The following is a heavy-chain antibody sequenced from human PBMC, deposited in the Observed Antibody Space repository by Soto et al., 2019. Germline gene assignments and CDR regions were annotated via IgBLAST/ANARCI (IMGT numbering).Heavy chain of an antibody. Sequence: ASVKVSCKASGGTFSSYAISWVRQAPGQGLEWMGGIIPIFGTANYAQKFQGRVTITADESTSTAYMELSSLRSEDTAVYYCARGGDGYNSLFSYYYGMDVWGQGTTVTVSS. CDR3: ARGGDGYNSLFSYYYGMDV. CDR1: GGTFSSYA. V-gene: IGHV1-69*13. J-gene: IGHJ6*02. D-gene: IGHD5-12*01. CDR2: IIPIFGTA.